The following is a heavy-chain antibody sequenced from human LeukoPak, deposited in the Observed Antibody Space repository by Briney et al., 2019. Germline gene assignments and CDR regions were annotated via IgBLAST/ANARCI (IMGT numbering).Heavy chain of an antibody. D-gene: IGHD3-22*01. V-gene: IGHV3-48*01. Sequence: GGSLRLSCAASGFTFSSYSMNWVRQAPGKGLEWVSYISSSSSTIYYADSVKGRFTISRDNAKNSLYLQMNSLRAEDTAVYYCARDSWPYYYDSSGYSLDYWGQGTLVTVSS. CDR3: ARDSWPYYYDSSGYSLDY. CDR2: ISSSSSTI. CDR1: GFTFSSYS. J-gene: IGHJ4*02.